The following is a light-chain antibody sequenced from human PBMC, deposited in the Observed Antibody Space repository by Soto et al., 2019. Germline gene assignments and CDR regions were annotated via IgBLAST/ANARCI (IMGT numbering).Light chain of an antibody. CDR1: QTVSSSF. CDR2: AAS. J-gene: IGKJ1*01. V-gene: IGKV3-20*01. CDR3: QQYGNSPQT. Sequence: ALPRFRRTLSLSPGRRSTLACRASQTVSSSFLAWYQQTPGQAPRLXIYAASSRATGIPDRFSGSGSGTDFTLTISRLETEDFAVYYSQQYGNSPQTFGQGTKVDIK.